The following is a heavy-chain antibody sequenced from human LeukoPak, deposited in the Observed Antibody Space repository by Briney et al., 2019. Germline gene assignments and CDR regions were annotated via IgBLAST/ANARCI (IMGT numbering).Heavy chain of an antibody. V-gene: IGHV1-46*01. J-gene: IGHJ6*04. D-gene: IGHD2-15*01. CDR1: GYTFTSYY. Sequence: ASVKVSCKASGYTFTSYYMHWVRQAPGQGLEWMGIINPSGGSTSYAQKFQGRVTMTRDTSTSTVYMELSSLRSEDTAVYYCAREAPTGYCSGGSCYSVDGVDVWGKGTTVTVSS. CDR3: AREAPTGYCSGGSCYSVDGVDV. CDR2: INPSGGST.